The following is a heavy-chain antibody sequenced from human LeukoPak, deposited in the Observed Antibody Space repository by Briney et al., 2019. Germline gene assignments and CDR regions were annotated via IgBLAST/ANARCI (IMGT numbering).Heavy chain of an antibody. CDR3: ACRHEGYSGYDY. D-gene: IGHD5-12*01. V-gene: IGHV3-23*01. Sequence: GGTLRLSCAASGFTFSSYGMAWVRQSPGKGLEWVSAISGSGGSTYYADSVKGRFTISRDNSKNTLYLQMNSLRAEDTAVYYCACRHEGYSGYDYWGQGTLVTVSS. J-gene: IGHJ4*02. CDR2: ISGSGGST. CDR1: GFTFSSYG.